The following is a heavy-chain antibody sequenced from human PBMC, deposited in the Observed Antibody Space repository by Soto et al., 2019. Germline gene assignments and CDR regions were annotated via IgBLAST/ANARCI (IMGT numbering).Heavy chain of an antibody. CDR3: ARGVGLGHYYSNMEL. CDR1: GDSVTSVSDY. J-gene: IGHJ6*02. CDR2: IYYSGSA. D-gene: IGHD3-10*01. Sequence: SETLSLTCTVSGDSVTSVSDYWSWIRQPPGKGLEWIGYIYYSGSADYNPSLGSRVTISIDTSKNQFSLKLTSVTAADTAVYYCARGVGLGHYYSNMELWGQGTTVTVSS. V-gene: IGHV4-61*01.